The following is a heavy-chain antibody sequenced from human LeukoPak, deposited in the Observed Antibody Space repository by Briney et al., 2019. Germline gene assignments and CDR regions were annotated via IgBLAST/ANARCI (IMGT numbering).Heavy chain of an antibody. CDR1: GYTFTGYY. J-gene: IGHJ6*03. CDR3: ARGVLSNYYYYYYYMDV. CDR2: INPNSGGT. Sequence: GAPVKVSCKASGYTFTGYYMHWVRQAPGQGLEWMGWINPNSGGTNYAQKFQGRVTMTRDTSISTAYMELSRLRSDDTAVYYCARGVLSNYYYYYYYMDVWGKGTTVTISS. D-gene: IGHD5-24*01. V-gene: IGHV1-2*02.